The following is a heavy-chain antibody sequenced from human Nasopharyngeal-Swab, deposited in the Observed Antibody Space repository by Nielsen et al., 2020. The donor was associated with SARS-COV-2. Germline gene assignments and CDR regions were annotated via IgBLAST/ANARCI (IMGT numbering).Heavy chain of an antibody. J-gene: IGHJ6*02. CDR1: GFTFSSYS. D-gene: IGHD4-17*01. V-gene: IGHV3-48*02. CDR3: ARHYGDYSYYYYGMDV. Sequence: GGSLRLSCAASGFTFSSYSMNWVRQAPGKGLEWVSYISSSSSTIYYADSVKGRFTISRDNAKNSLYPQMNSLRDEDTAVYYCARHYGDYSYYYYGMDVWGQGTTVTVSS. CDR2: ISSSSSTI.